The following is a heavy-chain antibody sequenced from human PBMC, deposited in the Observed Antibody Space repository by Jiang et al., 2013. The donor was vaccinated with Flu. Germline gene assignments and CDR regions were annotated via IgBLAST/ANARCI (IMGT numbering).Heavy chain of an antibody. CDR1: GYTLTGLY. CDR3: ARGRAYVERSAFDV. CDR2: INPNNGGT. D-gene: IGHD3-3*01. V-gene: IGHV1-2*02. J-gene: IGHJ3*01. Sequence: SGAEVKKPGASVKVSCKASGYTLTGLYMHWVRQAPGQGLEWMGWINPNNGGTNSAQKFQGRVTMTRDTSISTAYMELTRLVSDDTAVYYCARGRAYVERSAFDVWGQGTMVTVSS.